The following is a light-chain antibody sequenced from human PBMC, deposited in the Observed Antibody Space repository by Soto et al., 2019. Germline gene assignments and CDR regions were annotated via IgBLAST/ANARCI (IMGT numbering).Light chain of an antibody. J-gene: IGKJ1*01. CDR2: GAS. CDR3: QQYGSSPST. CDR1: QSVSSSY. V-gene: IGKV3-20*01. Sequence: EIVLAQSPGTLSFSPGERATLSCRASQSVSSSYLAWYQQKPGQAPRLLIYGASSRAAGIPDRFSGSGSGTDFTLTISRLEPEDFAVYYCQQYGSSPSTFGQGTKV.